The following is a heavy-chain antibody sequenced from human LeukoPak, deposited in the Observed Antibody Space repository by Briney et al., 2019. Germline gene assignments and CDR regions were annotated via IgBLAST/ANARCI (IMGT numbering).Heavy chain of an antibody. V-gene: IGHV1-18*01. CDR1: GYTFTSYG. CDR3: ARVSYDFWSGYFRWFDP. J-gene: IGHJ5*02. Sequence: ASVKVSCKASGYTFTSYGISWVRQAPGQGLEWTGWISAYNGNTNYAQKLQGRVTMTTDTSTSTAYMELRSLRSDDTAVYYCARVSYDFWSGYFRWFDPWGQGTLVTVSS. D-gene: IGHD3-3*01. CDR2: ISAYNGNT.